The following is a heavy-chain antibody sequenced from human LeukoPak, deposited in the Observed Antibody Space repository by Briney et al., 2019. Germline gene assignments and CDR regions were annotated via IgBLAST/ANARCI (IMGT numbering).Heavy chain of an antibody. V-gene: IGHV7-4-1*02. D-gene: IGHD6-19*01. J-gene: IGHJ4*02. CDR3: ARDFDLAVAAQSRDY. CDR1: GYTFTSYA. Sequence: ASVKVSCKASGYTFTSYAMNWVRQAPGQGLEWMGWINTNTGNPTYAQGFTGRFVFSLDTSVSTAYLQISSLKAEDTAVYYCARDFDLAVAAQSRDYWGQGTPVTVSS. CDR2: INTNTGNP.